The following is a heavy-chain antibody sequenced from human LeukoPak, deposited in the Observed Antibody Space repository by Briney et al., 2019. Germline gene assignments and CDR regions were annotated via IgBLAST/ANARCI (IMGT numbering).Heavy chain of an antibody. J-gene: IGHJ4*02. V-gene: IGHV1-18*01. Sequence: ASVKVSCKAPGYNFDKFGIAWVRQAPGQGLEWMGWINTHNGNTKYARQYQGRVTMTTDTSTSTVYMELRSLRSDDTAVYFCARDTPQHLKRYDYWGQGTQVTVSS. CDR1: GYNFDKFG. CDR2: INTHNGNT. D-gene: IGHD6-13*01. CDR3: ARDTPQHLKRYDY.